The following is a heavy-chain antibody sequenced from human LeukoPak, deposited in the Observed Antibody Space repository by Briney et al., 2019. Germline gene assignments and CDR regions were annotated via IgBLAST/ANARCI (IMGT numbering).Heavy chain of an antibody. J-gene: IGHJ4*02. CDR3: ARSERVRFLEWLFDY. V-gene: IGHV4-30-2*01. CDR1: GGSISSGGYS. D-gene: IGHD3-3*01. Sequence: SQTLSLTCAVSGGSISSGGYSWSWIRQPPGKGLEWIGYIYHSGSTYYNPSLKSRVTISVDTSKNQFSLKLSSVTAADTAVYYCARSERVRFLEWLFDYWGQGTLVTVSS. CDR2: IYHSGST.